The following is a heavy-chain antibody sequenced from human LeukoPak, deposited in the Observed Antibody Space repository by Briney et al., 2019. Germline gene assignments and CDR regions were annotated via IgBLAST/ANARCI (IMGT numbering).Heavy chain of an antibody. CDR2: ISGRGENT. D-gene: IGHD2-8*01. CDR3: AKRTGVNSGHFDY. V-gene: IGHV3-23*01. CDR1: GFTFSSSG. Sequence: GGSLRLSCAASGFTFSSSGMSWIRQAPGKGLEWVSAISGRGENTYYSDFVKGRFTISRETSKNTLYLQMNSLRVEDMAVYYCAKRTGVNSGHFDYWGQGTVVTFSS. J-gene: IGHJ4*02.